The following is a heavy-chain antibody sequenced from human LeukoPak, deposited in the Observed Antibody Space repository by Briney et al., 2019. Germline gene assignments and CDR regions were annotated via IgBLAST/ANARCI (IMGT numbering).Heavy chain of an antibody. V-gene: IGHV3-33*01. D-gene: IGHD5-24*01. CDR3: AREGEMATSDY. CDR2: IWYDGSNK. J-gene: IGHJ4*02. Sequence: GGSLRLSCAASGFTFSSYGMHWVRQAPGKGLEWVAVIWYDGSNKYYADSVKGRFTISRDNSENTLYLQMNSLRAEDTAVYYCAREGEMATSDYWGQGTLVTVSS. CDR1: GFTFSSYG.